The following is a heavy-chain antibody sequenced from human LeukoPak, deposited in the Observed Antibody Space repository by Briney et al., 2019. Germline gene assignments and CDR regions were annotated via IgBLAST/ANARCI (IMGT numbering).Heavy chain of an antibody. J-gene: IGHJ3*02. Sequence: GRSLRLSCAASGFTFSSYAMRWVRQAPGKGLEWVAVISYDGSNKYYADSVKGRFTISRDYSKNTLYLQMNSLRAEDTAVHYCARVNSSSWYGAFDIWGQGTMVTVSS. D-gene: IGHD6-13*01. V-gene: IGHV3-30*04. CDR1: GFTFSSYA. CDR3: ARVNSSSWYGAFDI. CDR2: ISYDGSNK.